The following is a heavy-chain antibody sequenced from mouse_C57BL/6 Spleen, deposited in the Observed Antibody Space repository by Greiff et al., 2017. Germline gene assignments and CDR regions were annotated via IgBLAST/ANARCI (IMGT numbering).Heavy chain of an antibody. CDR1: GFSFNTYA. J-gene: IGHJ4*01. CDR2: IRSKSNNYAT. V-gene: IGHV10-1*01. D-gene: IGHD1-1*01. Sequence: EVKLMESGGGLVQPKGSLKLSCAASGFSFNTYAMNWVRQAPGKGLEWVARIRSKSNNYATYYADSVKDRFTISRDDSESMLYLQMNNLKTEDTAMYYCVRQGYYGSSWAMDYWGQGTSVTVSS. CDR3: VRQGYYGSSWAMDY.